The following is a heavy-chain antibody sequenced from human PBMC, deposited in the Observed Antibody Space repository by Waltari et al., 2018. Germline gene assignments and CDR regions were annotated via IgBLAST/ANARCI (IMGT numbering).Heavy chain of an antibody. CDR1: GFTFSCYA. J-gene: IGHJ4*02. CDR2: IAYDGNTK. D-gene: IGHD2-2*02. Sequence: QVQLVESGGARLQPVGSLTHPWLASGFTFSCYALNWVRQAPGKGLQWLAVIAYDGNTKYYDDSVEGRVTIARGDRENKVILQLDSVRPEGTGVCSCVSVHLRYRVGPGDFWGQGTLVTVSS. V-gene: IGHV3-30*16. CDR3: VSVHLRYRVGPGDF.